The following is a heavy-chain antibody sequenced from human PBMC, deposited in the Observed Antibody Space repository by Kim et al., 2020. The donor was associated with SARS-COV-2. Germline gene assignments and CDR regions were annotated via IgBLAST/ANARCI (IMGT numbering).Heavy chain of an antibody. CDR3: ASLYVWGSYGAFDI. V-gene: IGHV3-53*01. Sequence: DSGKGRFTIAGDNSKNTLYLQMNSLRAEDTAVYYCASLYVWGSYGAFDIWGQGTMVTVSS. D-gene: IGHD3-16*01. J-gene: IGHJ3*02.